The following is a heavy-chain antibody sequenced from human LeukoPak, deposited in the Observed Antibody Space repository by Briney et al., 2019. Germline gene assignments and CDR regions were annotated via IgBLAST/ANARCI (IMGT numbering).Heavy chain of an antibody. CDR1: GYTFTGYY. CDR2: INPNSGGT. J-gene: IGHJ4*02. D-gene: IGHD5-12*01. V-gene: IGHV1-2*02. Sequence: GASVKVSCKASGYTFTGYYMHWVRQAPGQGLEWMGWINPNSGGTNYAQKFQGRVTMTRDTSISTAYMELRSLRSDDTAVYYCAREGENSGYGFFDYWGQGTLVTVSS. CDR3: AREGENSGYGFFDY.